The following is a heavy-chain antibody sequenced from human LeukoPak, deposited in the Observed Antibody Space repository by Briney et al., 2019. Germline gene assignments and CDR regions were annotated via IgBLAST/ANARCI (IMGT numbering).Heavy chain of an antibody. J-gene: IGHJ4*02. CDR1: GGSISSYY. V-gene: IGHV4-59*01. CDR2: IYYSGST. CDR3: ARDGRYSSGWYDY. Sequence: ASETLSLTXTASGGSISSYYWSWIRQPPGKGLEWIGYIYYSGSTNYNPSLKSRVTISVDTSKNQFSLKLSSVTAADTAVYYCARDGRYSSGWYDYWGQGTLVTVSS. D-gene: IGHD6-19*01.